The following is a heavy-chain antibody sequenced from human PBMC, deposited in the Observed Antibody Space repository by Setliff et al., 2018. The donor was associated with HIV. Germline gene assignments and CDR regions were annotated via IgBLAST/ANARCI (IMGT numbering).Heavy chain of an antibody. CDR3: ARSNLEPTSRLFDP. D-gene: IGHD1-1*01. CDR2: IYFSGTP. V-gene: IGHV4-39*01. J-gene: IGHJ5*02. CDR1: GGSINSRSYY. Sequence: SETLSLTCTVSGGSINSRSYYWAWIRQPPGKGLEWVASIYFSGTPYYNPSLKNRVTISVDTSKNQFSLKLSSVTAADTAVYYCARSNLEPTSRLFDPWGPGTLVTVSS.